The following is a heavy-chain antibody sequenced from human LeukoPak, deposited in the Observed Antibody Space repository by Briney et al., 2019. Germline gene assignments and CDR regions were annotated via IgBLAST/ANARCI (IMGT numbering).Heavy chain of an antibody. J-gene: IGHJ4*02. CDR1: GYIFTDYY. CDR2: INPNSGGT. D-gene: IGHD6-19*01. CDR3: ARDPGYSSGWSNLPLDY. Sequence: ASVKVSCKASGYIFTDYYMHWVRQAPGQGLEWMGWINPNSGGTNYAQKFQGRVTMTRDTSISTAYMELSRLRSDDTAVYYCARDPGYSSGWSNLPLDYWGQGTLVTVSS. V-gene: IGHV1-2*02.